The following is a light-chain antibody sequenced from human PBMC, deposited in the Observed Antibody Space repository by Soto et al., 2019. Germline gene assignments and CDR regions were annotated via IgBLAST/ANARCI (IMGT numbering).Light chain of an antibody. Sequence: QSALTQPASVSGSPGQSITISCSGSSSDLGAYDYVSWYQQHPGKAPKLLIYEVTSRPSGVSHRFSGSKSGNTASLTISGLQAEDEADYYCCSYAGSSTYVFGTGTKLTVL. CDR3: CSYAGSSTYV. CDR2: EVT. V-gene: IGLV2-23*02. CDR1: SSDLGAYDY. J-gene: IGLJ1*01.